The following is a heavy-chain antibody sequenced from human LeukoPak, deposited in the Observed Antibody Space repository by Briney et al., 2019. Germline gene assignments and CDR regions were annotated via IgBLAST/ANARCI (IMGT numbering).Heavy chain of an antibody. Sequence: GGSLRLSCAASGVTVSSHYMSWVRQAPGKGLEWVSVIYSGGSTYYADSVKGRFTIPRDSSKNTLYLQMNSLRAEDTTVYYCVISPNTYNFDYWGQGTLVTVSS. J-gene: IGHJ4*02. D-gene: IGHD2-2*02. CDR3: VISPNTYNFDY. CDR1: GVTVSSHY. CDR2: IYSGGST. V-gene: IGHV3-53*01.